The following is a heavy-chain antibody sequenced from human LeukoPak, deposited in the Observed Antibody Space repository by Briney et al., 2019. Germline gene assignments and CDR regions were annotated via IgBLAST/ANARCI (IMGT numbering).Heavy chain of an antibody. J-gene: IGHJ4*02. CDR1: GVSISTYY. D-gene: IGHD4-23*01. Sequence: KPSETLSLTCTVSGVSISTYYWSWIRQPPGKGLDWIGSFYYTGSTNYNPSLRSRVTISLDTSKNQISLRLSSVTAADTAVYYCARGGNALDYWGQGTLVTVSS. CDR3: ARGGNALDY. CDR2: FYYTGST. V-gene: IGHV4-59*01.